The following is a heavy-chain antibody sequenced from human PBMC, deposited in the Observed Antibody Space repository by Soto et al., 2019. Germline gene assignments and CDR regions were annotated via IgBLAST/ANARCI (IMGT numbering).Heavy chain of an antibody. D-gene: IGHD3-10*01. Sequence: PGGSLRLSCAASGFSFGDHFLDWVRQAPGKGLEWVGRIRDKANEYSTEYAASVKGRFTVSRDDSKNSLYLQMNSLKGEDTAVYYCAREGVSASYYIPLFDSWGQGTLVTVSS. V-gene: IGHV3-72*01. CDR1: GFSFGDHF. J-gene: IGHJ5*01. CDR3: AREGVSASYYIPLFDS. CDR2: IRDKANEYST.